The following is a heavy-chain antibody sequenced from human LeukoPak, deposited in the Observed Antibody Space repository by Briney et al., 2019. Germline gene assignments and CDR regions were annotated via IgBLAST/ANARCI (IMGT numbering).Heavy chain of an antibody. D-gene: IGHD5-18*01. J-gene: IGHJ4*02. CDR3: VKDKWLRVYSYGPFDH. V-gene: IGHV3-64D*06. CDR1: GFTFSSYA. Sequence: GGSLRLSCSASGFTFSSYAMHWVRQAPGKALEYISTVSSLGINTYYADSVKGRFTISRDNSKNTLDLQLNSLRPEDTAVYYCVKDKWLRVYSYGPFDHWGQGTLVTVSS. CDR2: VSSLGINT.